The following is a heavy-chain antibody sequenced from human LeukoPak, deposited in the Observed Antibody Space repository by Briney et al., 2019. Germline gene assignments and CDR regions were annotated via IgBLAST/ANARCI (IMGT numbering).Heavy chain of an antibody. D-gene: IGHD3-22*01. CDR3: AREGREYYYDRILNDY. J-gene: IGHJ4*02. Sequence: ASVKVSCKASGYTFTSYGISWVRQAPGQGLEWMGWISAYNGNINYAQKLQGRVTMTTDTSTSTAYMELRSLRSDDTAVYYCAREGREYYYDRILNDYWGQGTLVTVSS. V-gene: IGHV1-18*01. CDR2: ISAYNGNI. CDR1: GYTFTSYG.